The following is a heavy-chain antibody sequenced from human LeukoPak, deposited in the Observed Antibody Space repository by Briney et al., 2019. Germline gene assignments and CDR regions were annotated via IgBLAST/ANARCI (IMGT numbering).Heavy chain of an antibody. V-gene: IGHV7-4-1*02. CDR1: GYTFTSYA. Sequence: GAPVKVSCKASGYTFTSYAMNWVRQAPGQGLEWMGWINTNTGNPTYAQGFTGRFVFSLDTSVSTAYLQISSLKAEDTAVYYFSRDPDDLVPPSFSFDYWGQGTLVTVSS. D-gene: IGHD6-13*01. CDR2: INTNTGNP. J-gene: IGHJ4*02. CDR3: SRDPDDLVPPSFSFDY.